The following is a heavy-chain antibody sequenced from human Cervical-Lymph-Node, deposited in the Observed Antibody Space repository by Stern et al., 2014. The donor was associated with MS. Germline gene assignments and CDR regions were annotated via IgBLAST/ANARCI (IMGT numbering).Heavy chain of an antibody. D-gene: IGHD4/OR15-4a*01. CDR3: ATAPTIGV. CDR1: GFTVNNNY. V-gene: IGHV3-53*01. Sequence: EVQLVESGGGLMQPGGSLRLSCAASGFTVNNNYMTWVRQAPGKGLEWVSVIYSGGNPYYAASVKGRFTISRDNSENTLFLQMTSLRAEDTAVYYCATAPTIGVWGQGTTVTVSS. CDR2: IYSGGNP. J-gene: IGHJ6*02.